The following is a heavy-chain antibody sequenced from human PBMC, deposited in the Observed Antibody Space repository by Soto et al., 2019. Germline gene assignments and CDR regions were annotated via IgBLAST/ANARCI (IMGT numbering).Heavy chain of an antibody. CDR3: ARVWGGAFDI. V-gene: IGHV4-59*01. CDR1: GGSISSYY. Sequence: QVQLQESGPGLVKPSETLSLTCTVSGGSISSYYWSWIRQPPGKGLEWMGFIYYSGSTNYNPSLTMXAXIXXDTSKNQFSLKLSSVTAADTAVYYCARVWGGAFDIWGQGTMVTVSS. J-gene: IGHJ3*02. CDR2: IYYSGST. D-gene: IGHD3-10*01.